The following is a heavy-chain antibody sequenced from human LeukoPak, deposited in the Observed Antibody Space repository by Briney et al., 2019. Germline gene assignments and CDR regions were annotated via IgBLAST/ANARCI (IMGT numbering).Heavy chain of an antibody. CDR1: GYTFTNYY. Sequence: ASVTVSFKTSGYTFTNYYIHWVRQAPGQGREWMGIINPTGGSTSYAQIFQGRVTMTRDTSTSTVYMELSRLKSEDTAVFYCARIKDCSGGTCYSAFDYWGQGTLVTVSS. V-gene: IGHV1-46*01. CDR2: INPTGGST. D-gene: IGHD2-15*01. CDR3: ARIKDCSGGTCYSAFDY. J-gene: IGHJ4*02.